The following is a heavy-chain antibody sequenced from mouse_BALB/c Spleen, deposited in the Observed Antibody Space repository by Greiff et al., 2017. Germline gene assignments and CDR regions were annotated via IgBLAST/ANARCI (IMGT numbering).Heavy chain of an antibody. Sequence: EVQLQQSGPGLVKPSQSLSLTCTVTGYSITSDYVWNWIRQFPGNKLEWMGYISYSGSTSYNPSLKSRISITRDTSKNQFFLQLNSVTTEDTATYYCARRRDYDWYFDVWGAGTTVTVSS. V-gene: IGHV3-2*02. J-gene: IGHJ1*01. CDR2: ISYSGST. D-gene: IGHD2-4*01. CDR1: GYSITSDYV. CDR3: ARRRDYDWYFDV.